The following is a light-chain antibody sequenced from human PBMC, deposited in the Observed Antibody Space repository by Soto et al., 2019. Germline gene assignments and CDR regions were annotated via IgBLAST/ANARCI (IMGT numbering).Light chain of an antibody. V-gene: IGLV2-23*01. Sequence: QSALTQPASVSGSPGQSITISCTGTSSDVGGSKLVSWYQHHPGKAPKLIIYEDTKRPSGVSTRFSGSKSGNTASLTISGLQAEDEADYYCCSYASSATGVFGGGTKLTVL. CDR1: SSDVGGSKL. CDR2: EDT. CDR3: CSYASSATGV. J-gene: IGLJ3*02.